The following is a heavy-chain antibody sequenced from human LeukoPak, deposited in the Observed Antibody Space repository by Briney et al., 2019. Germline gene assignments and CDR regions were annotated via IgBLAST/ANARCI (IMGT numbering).Heavy chain of an antibody. CDR2: IYYSGST. CDR1: GGSISSYY. V-gene: IGHV4-59*07. Sequence: SDTLALTGTVPGGSISSYYWSWIRQPPGKGLEWIGYIYYSGSTNYNPSLKSRVTISVDTSKNQFSLKLSSVTAVDTAVYYCARSHAEWLRYYYFDYWGQGTLVTVSS. D-gene: IGHD5-12*01. J-gene: IGHJ4*02. CDR3: ARSHAEWLRYYYFDY.